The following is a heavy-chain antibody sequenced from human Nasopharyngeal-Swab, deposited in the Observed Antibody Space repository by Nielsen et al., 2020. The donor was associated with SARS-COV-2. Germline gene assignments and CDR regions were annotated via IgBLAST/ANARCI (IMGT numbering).Heavy chain of an antibody. CDR2: ISYDGSNK. D-gene: IGHD2-15*01. CDR3: ARGGVVVGAATLYYYYGMDV. Sequence: WIRQPSGKGLEWVAVISYDGSNKYYADSVKGRFTISRDNSKNTLYLQMNSLRAEDTAVYYCARGGVVVGAATLYYYYGMDVWGQGTTVTVSS. V-gene: IGHV3-30*03. J-gene: IGHJ6*02.